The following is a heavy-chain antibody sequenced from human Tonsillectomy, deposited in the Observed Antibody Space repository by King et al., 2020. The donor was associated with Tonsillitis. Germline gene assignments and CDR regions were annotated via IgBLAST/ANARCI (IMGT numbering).Heavy chain of an antibody. D-gene: IGHD3-22*01. CDR2: IGTVGDT. V-gene: IGHV3-13*04. CDR1: GFTFSTYD. CDR3: ARVASYYDSSAYSDAFDI. J-gene: IGHJ3*02. Sequence: QLVQSGGGLVQPGGSLRLSCAASGFTFSTYDMHWVRQATGKGLEWVSSIGTVGDTYYPGSVKGRFTISRENARNSLYLQMNSLRAGDTAVYFCARVASYYDSSAYSDAFDIWGQGTMVTVSS.